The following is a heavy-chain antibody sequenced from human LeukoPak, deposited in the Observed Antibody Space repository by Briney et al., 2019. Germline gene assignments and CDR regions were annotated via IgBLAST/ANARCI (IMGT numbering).Heavy chain of an antibody. Sequence: ETLSLTCTVSGGSISSYYWSWIRQPAGKGLEWIGRIYTSGSTNYNPSLKSRVTMSVDTSKNQFSLKLSSVTAADTAVYYCASAYYDFWSGHSDAFDIWGQGTMVTVSS. V-gene: IGHV4-4*07. CDR3: ASAYYDFWSGHSDAFDI. CDR2: IYTSGST. CDR1: GGSISSYY. J-gene: IGHJ3*02. D-gene: IGHD3-3*01.